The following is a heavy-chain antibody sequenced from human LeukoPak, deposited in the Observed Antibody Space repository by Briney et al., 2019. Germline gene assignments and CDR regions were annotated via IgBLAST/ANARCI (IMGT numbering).Heavy chain of an antibody. CDR2: IKQDGSEK. CDR3: AREGIAAAGHFDY. J-gene: IGHJ4*02. Sequence: GGSLRLSCAASGFTFSSYWMSWVRQAPGKGLEWVANIKQDGSEKYYVDSVKGRFTISRDNAKNSLYLQMNSLRAEDTAVYYCAREGIAAAGHFDYWGQGTLVTVSS. V-gene: IGHV3-7*01. D-gene: IGHD6-13*01. CDR1: GFTFSSYW.